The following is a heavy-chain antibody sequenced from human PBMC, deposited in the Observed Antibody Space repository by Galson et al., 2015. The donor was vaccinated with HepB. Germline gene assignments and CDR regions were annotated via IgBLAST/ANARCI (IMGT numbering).Heavy chain of an antibody. CDR2: IPYDGSNE. CDR3: ARDLIPHGIYVMDV. CDR1: GFTLRTYA. Sequence: SLRLSCADSGFTLRTYAMHWVRQAPGKGLEWVAVIPYDGSNECYASTVKGRFTISRDNSKNTLYLQMNSLRAEDTGVYYCARDLIPHGIYVMDVWGQGTTVTVSS. J-gene: IGHJ6*02. V-gene: IGHV3-30-3*01. D-gene: IGHD2-15*01.